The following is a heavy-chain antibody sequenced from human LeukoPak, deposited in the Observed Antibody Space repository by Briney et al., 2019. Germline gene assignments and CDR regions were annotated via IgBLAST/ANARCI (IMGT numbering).Heavy chain of an antibody. CDR3: ARDRATNY. V-gene: IGHV3-7*01. J-gene: IGHJ4*02. D-gene: IGHD1-26*01. Sequence: GGSLRLTCAASGYTFSSYWMSWVRQAPGKGLEWVANIKQDGSETYYVDSVKGRFTISRDNAKNSLYLQMNSLRAEDTAVYYWARDRATNYWGQGTLVTVSS. CDR1: GYTFSSYW. CDR2: IKQDGSET.